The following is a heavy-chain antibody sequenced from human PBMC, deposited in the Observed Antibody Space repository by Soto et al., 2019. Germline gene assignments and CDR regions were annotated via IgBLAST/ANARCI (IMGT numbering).Heavy chain of an antibody. CDR3: ARNVAAAPYYYYYGMDV. Sequence: ASVKVSFKASAYTFTSYGMHWLRQAPGQRLEWMGWINAGNGNTKYSQKFQGRVTITRDTSASTAYMELSSLRSEDTAVYYCARNVAAAPYYYYYGMDVWGQGTTVTVSS. CDR2: INAGNGNT. V-gene: IGHV1-3*01. J-gene: IGHJ6*02. CDR1: AYTFTSYG. D-gene: IGHD6-25*01.